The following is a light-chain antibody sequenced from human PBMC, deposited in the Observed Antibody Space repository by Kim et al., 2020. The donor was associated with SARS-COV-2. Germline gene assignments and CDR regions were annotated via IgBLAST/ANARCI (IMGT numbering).Light chain of an antibody. Sequence: DIQMTQSPSSVSASIGDRVTITCRASQSIGNWLAWYQQKPGRAPRLLIYTASTVQSGVPSRFSGRGSGTDFTLTISSLQPEDFATYYCQQASSLPLTFGGGTKVDIK. V-gene: IGKV1-12*01. J-gene: IGKJ4*01. CDR3: QQASSLPLT. CDR2: TAS. CDR1: QSIGNW.